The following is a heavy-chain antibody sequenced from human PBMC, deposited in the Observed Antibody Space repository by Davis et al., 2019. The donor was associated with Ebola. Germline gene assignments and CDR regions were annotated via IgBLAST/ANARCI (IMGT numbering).Heavy chain of an antibody. V-gene: IGHV4-59*08. D-gene: IGHD6-6*01. CDR1: GGSISSYY. J-gene: IGHJ4*02. CDR3: ARLRVAARPFDY. Sequence: PSETLSLTCTVSGGSISSYYWSWIRQPPGKGLEWIGYIYYSGSTNYNPSLKSRVTISVDTSKNQFSLKLSSVTAADTAVYYCARLRVAARPFDYWGQGTLVTVSS. CDR2: IYYSGST.